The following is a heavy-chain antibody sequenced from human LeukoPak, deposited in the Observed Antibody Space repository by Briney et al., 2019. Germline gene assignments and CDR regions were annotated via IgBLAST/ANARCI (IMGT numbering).Heavy chain of an antibody. CDR2: VSYVGRHE. CDR3: AKTGGLRSHPLDP. D-gene: IGHD3-3*01. CDR1: RFTLSSSG. J-gene: IGHJ5*02. Sequence: PGGSLRLSCAASRFTLSSSGLHWVRQALGKGLEWVAVVSYVGRHEYYADSVKGRFTISRDNTKNTLHLLKNSLRVEDTAIYYCAKTGGLRSHPLDPWGQGTLVTVSS. V-gene: IGHV3-30*18.